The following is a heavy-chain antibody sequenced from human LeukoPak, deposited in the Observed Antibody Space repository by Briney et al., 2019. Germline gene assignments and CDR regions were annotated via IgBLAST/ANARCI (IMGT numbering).Heavy chain of an antibody. D-gene: IGHD3-16*02. CDR3: ARDNYVWGSYRPVSFDY. CDR1: GLTFSSYS. J-gene: IGHJ4*02. V-gene: IGHV3-21*01. Sequence: PGGSLRLSCAASGLTFSSYSMNWVRQAPGKGLEWVSSISSSSSYIYYADSVKGRFTISRDNAKNSLYLQMNSLRAEDTAVYYCARDNYVWGSYRPVSFDYWGQGTLVTVSS. CDR2: ISSSSSYI.